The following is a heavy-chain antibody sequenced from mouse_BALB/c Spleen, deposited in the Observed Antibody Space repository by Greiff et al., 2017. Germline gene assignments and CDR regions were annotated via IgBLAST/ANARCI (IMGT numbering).Heavy chain of an antibody. CDR1: GFTFSSYT. J-gene: IGHJ3*01. D-gene: IGHD2-2*01. V-gene: IGHV5-12-2*01. CDR2: ISNGGGST. Sequence: EVQLVESGGGLVQPGGSLKLSCAASGFTFSSYTMSWVRQTPEKRLEWVAYISNGGGSTYYPDTVKGRFTISRDNAKNTLYLQMSSLKSEDTAMYYCARRELGYDEGWFAYWGQGTLVTVSA. CDR3: ARRELGYDEGWFAY.